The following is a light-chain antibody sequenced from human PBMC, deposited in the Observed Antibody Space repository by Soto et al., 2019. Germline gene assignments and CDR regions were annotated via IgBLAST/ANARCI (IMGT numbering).Light chain of an antibody. CDR1: ESVST. CDR2: DAS. J-gene: IGKJ4*01. V-gene: IGKV3-15*01. Sequence: EIVMTQSPATLSVSPRERATLSCRASESVSTLAWYQQKHGQVPRLLIYDASSRATGIPARFSGSGSGTEFTLPISSLKSEDFAVYYCQQYNKWPLTFGGGTKVEIK. CDR3: QQYNKWPLT.